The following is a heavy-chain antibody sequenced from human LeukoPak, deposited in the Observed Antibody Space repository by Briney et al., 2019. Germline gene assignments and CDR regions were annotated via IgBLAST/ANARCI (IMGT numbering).Heavy chain of an antibody. V-gene: IGHV1-69*05. CDR3: ARERYSYGQFDY. CDR1: GGTFSSYA. J-gene: IGHJ4*02. D-gene: IGHD5-18*01. CDR2: IIPIFGTA. Sequence: SVKVSCKASGGTFSSYAISWVRQAPGQGLEWMGGIIPIFGTASYAQKFQGRVTITTDESTSTAYMELSSLRSEDTAVYYCARERYSYGQFDYWGQGTLVTVSS.